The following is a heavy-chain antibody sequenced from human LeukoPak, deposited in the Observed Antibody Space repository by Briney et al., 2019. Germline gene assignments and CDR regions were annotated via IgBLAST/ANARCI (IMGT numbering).Heavy chain of an antibody. CDR2: IKDDGNEK. CDR1: GFTFTRYW. D-gene: IGHD4-17*01. CDR3: ARAARYGDYNYDYYYYMDV. Sequence: GGTLRLSCAASGFTFTRYWMSWVRQAPGKGLEWVANIKDDGNEKYYAASVRGRFTISRDNTKNSRYLQVNSLRADDTGLYYCARAARYGDYNYDYYYYMDVWGKGTTVTVSS. J-gene: IGHJ6*03. V-gene: IGHV3-7*01.